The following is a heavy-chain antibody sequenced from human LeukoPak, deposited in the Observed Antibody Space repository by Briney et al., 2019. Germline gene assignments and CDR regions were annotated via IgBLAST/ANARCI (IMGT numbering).Heavy chain of an antibody. CDR1: GFTFGSYA. CDR3: AKEVIRCCCYDW. J-gene: IGHJ2*01. Sequence: GGSLRLSCAASGFTFGSYAMTWVRQAPGKGLEWVSVITGSGDNTYYADSVKGRFTISRDNSKNTLYLQMNSLRAEDTAVYYCAKEVIRCCCYDWWRRGLLVTVSS. V-gene: IGHV3-23*01. CDR2: ITGSGDNT. D-gene: IGHD5-12*01.